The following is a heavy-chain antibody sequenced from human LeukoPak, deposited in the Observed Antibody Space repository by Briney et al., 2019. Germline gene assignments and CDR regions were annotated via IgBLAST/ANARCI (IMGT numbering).Heavy chain of an antibody. V-gene: IGHV4-39*07. Sequence: PSETLSLTCTVSGGSISSSSYSWGWIRQPPGKGLEWIGSIYYSGSTNYNPSLKSRVTISVDTSKNQFSLKLSSVTAADTAVYYCARARDAYDSSGYYQYWGQGTLVTVSS. CDR2: IYYSGST. CDR1: GGSISSSSYS. J-gene: IGHJ4*02. CDR3: ARARDAYDSSGYYQY. D-gene: IGHD3-22*01.